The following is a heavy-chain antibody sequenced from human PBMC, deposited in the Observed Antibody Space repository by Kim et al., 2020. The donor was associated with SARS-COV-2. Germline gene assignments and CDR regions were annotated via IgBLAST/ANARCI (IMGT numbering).Heavy chain of an antibody. CDR3: AGRRDHCSGGSCYKEPFYGMGV. CDR1: GFTFSSYA. Sequence: GGSLRLSCAASGFTFSSYAMHWVRQAPGKGLEYVSAISSNGGSTYYANSVKGRFTISRDNSKNTLYLQMGSLRAEDMAVYYCAGRRDHCSGGSCYKEPFYGMGVWGQGAPGTVSS. J-gene: IGHJ6*02. CDR2: ISSNGGST. V-gene: IGHV3-64*01. D-gene: IGHD2-15*01.